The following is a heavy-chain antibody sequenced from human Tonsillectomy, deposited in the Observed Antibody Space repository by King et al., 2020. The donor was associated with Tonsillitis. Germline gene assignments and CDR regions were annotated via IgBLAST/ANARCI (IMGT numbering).Heavy chain of an antibody. Sequence: VQLVESGGGLVQPGGSLRLSCAASGFSFSSYWMHWVRQVPGKGLLWVSRINGNGTTTTYADSVKGRFTISRDNAKKTVFLQMNSLRAEDTAVYDCAMGYSGSYRVDYWGQGTLLTVSS. CDR2: INGNGTTT. CDR1: GFSFSSYW. CDR3: AMGYSGSYRVDY. J-gene: IGHJ4*02. D-gene: IGHD3-16*02. V-gene: IGHV3-74*01.